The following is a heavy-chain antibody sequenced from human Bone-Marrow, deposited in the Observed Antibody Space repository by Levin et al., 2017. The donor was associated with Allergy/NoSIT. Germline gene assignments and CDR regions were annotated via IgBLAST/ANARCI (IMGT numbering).Heavy chain of an antibody. D-gene: IGHD5-12*01. CDR2: ISWNGDTT. Sequence: GGSLRLSCVASGFRFHDYGIHWVRRAPGKGLEWVSRISWNGDTTSYADSVKGRFTVSRDNAKNSLYLQMDNLRVEDTALYFCARETAGYSDYLDHYHYYGVDVWGRGTAVSVSS. CDR1: GFRFHDYG. CDR3: ARETAGYSDYLDHYHYYGVDV. J-gene: IGHJ6*02. V-gene: IGHV3-9*01.